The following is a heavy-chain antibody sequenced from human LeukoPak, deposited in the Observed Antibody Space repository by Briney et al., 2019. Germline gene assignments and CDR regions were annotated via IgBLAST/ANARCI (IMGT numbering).Heavy chain of an antibody. J-gene: IGHJ4*02. CDR2: INLNSGGT. Sequence: RASVKVSCKASRNTFTGYHMHWVRQAPGQGLEWMGWINLNSGGTKYAQKFQGRVTLTTDTSTSTAYMELRSLRSDDTAVYYCARDYDSSGYYYEQVSASDYWGQGTLVTVSS. D-gene: IGHD3-22*01. CDR1: RNTFTGYH. V-gene: IGHV1-2*02. CDR3: ARDYDSSGYYYEQVSASDY.